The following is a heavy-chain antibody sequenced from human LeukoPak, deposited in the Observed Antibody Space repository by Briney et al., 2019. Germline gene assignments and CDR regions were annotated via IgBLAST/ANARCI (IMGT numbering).Heavy chain of an antibody. J-gene: IGHJ3*02. D-gene: IGHD6-13*01. CDR2: IGVSSGSI. CDR1: GFTFSNYA. CDR3: AKDAPYSSSWYRAFDI. V-gene: IGHV3-21*05. Sequence: GGSLRLSCAASGFTFSNYAMNWVRQAPGRGLEWVSFIGVSSGSIYYADSVKGRFTISRDNAKNSLYLQMNSLRAEDTAVYYCAKDAPYSSSWYRAFDIWGQGTMVTVSS.